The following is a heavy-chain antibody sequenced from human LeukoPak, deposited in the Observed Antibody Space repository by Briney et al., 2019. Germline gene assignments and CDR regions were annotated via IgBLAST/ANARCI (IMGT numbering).Heavy chain of an antibody. CDR2: IYYSGST. CDR3: ARVGLPRRITYFDP. CDR1: GGSISSCY. Sequence: SETLSLTCTVSGGSISSCYWSWIRQPPGKGLEWIGYIYYSGSTNYNPSLKSRITISVDTSKNQFSLKLSSVTAADTAVYYCARVGLPRRITYFDPWGQGTLVTVSS. V-gene: IGHV4-59*08. D-gene: IGHD2-15*01. J-gene: IGHJ5*02.